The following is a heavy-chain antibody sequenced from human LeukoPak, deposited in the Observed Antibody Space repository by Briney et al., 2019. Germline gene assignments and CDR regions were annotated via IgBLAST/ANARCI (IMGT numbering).Heavy chain of an antibody. CDR3: ARRQQFEGDPVDY. Sequence: SETLSLTCTVSGYSISSGYYWGWIRQPPGKGLEWIGSIYHSGSTYYNPSLKSRVTISVDTSKNQFSLKLSSVTAADTAVYYCARRQQFEGDPVDYWGQGTLVTVSS. CDR1: GYSISSGYY. J-gene: IGHJ4*02. V-gene: IGHV4-38-2*02. D-gene: IGHD3-16*01. CDR2: IYHSGST.